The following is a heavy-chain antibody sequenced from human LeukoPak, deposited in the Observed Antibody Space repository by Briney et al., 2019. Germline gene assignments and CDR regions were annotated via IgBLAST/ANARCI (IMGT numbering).Heavy chain of an antibody. V-gene: IGHV3-11*04. J-gene: IGHJ4*02. CDR2: ISSSGSTI. D-gene: IGHD3-10*01. CDR1: GFTFSDYF. Sequence: GGSLRLSCAASGFTFSDYFMSWIRQAPGKGLEWVSYISSSGSTIYYADSVKGRFNISRDNAKNSLYLQMNSLRAEDTAVYYCARDLSGTMVRGFFDYWGQGTLVTVSS. CDR3: ARDLSGTMVRGFFDY.